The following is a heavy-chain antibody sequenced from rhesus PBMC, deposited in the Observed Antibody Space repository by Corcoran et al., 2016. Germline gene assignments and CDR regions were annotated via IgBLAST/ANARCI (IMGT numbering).Heavy chain of an antibody. V-gene: IGHV4-80*01. CDR2: INGNKGRT. CDR3: ARVGTVAAPVVYTVTPDY. CDR1: GSSISSYW. D-gene: IGHD4-29*01. Sequence: QVQLQESGPGLVKPSETLSLTCAVSGSSISSYWWRLIRPPPGKGLEWIGEINGNKGRTNYKPAHKSRVTISKDAAKNQFSRKLSSVTAADTAVYYCARVGTVAAPVVYTVTPDYWGQGVLVTVSS. J-gene: IGHJ4*01.